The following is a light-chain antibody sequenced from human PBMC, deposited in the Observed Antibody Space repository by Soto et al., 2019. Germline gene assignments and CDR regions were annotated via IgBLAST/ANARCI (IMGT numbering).Light chain of an antibody. CDR2: LEGSGNY. Sequence: QPVLTQSSSASASLGSSVKLTCTLSSGHSSYIIAWHHQQPGKAPRYLMKLEGSGNYNKGSGVPDRFSGSSSGADRYLTISNLQFEDEADYYCETWDSNNWVFGGGTKLTVL. V-gene: IGLV4-60*02. CDR3: ETWDSNNWV. J-gene: IGLJ3*02. CDR1: SGHSSYI.